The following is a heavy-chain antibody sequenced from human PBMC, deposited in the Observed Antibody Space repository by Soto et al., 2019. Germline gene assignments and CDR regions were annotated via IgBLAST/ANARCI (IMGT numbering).Heavy chain of an antibody. D-gene: IGHD3-3*01. Sequence: PGGSLRLSCAASGFTFSNAWMSWVRQAPGKGLEWVGRIKSKTDGGTKDYAAPVKSRFTISRDDSKNTLYLQMNSLKTEDTAVYYCTTDLGFWSGYYVDYWGQGTLVTVSS. CDR2: IKSKTDGGTK. CDR3: TTDLGFWSGYYVDY. CDR1: GFTFSNAW. V-gene: IGHV3-15*01. J-gene: IGHJ4*02.